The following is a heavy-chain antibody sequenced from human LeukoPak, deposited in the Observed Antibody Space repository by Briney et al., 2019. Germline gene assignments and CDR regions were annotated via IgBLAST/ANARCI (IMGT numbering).Heavy chain of an antibody. J-gene: IGHJ4*02. D-gene: IGHD6-13*01. Sequence: SETLSLTCSVSGGSISRYYWSWMRQPAGKGLEWIGRFYSSGSTAYNPSLRSRLTVSLDTSKNQFSLKLISVTAADTAVYYCARGGGSSWLSPLDYWGQGALVTVSS. CDR1: GGSISRYY. V-gene: IGHV4-4*07. CDR2: FYSSGST. CDR3: ARGGGSSWLSPLDY.